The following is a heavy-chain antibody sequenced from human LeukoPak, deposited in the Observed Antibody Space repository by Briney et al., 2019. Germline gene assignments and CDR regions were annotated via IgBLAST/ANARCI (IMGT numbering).Heavy chain of an antibody. Sequence: SETLSLTCTVSGGSISGYYWSWFRKPARKGLEWIGRVYTSGTTNYNPSLKSQVTMSIDTSKNQFSLKLTSVTAADTAVYYCARGFGHPWGQGTLVTVSS. V-gene: IGHV4-4*07. CDR2: VYTSGTT. CDR3: ARGFGHP. J-gene: IGHJ5*02. CDR1: GGSISGYY. D-gene: IGHD3-10*01.